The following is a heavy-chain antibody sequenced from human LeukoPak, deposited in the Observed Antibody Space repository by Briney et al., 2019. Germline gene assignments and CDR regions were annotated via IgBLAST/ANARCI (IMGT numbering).Heavy chain of an antibody. CDR2: IYHSGST. D-gene: IGHD2-2*01. CDR3: ARFSSSTSTPFGP. Sequence: KTSETLSLTCTVSGGSISSGYYWGWIRQPPGKGLEWIGSIYHSGSTYYNPSLKSRVTISVDTSKNQFSLKLSSVTAADTAVYYCARFSSSTSTPFGPWGQGTLVTVSS. J-gene: IGHJ5*02. V-gene: IGHV4-38-2*02. CDR1: GGSISSGYY.